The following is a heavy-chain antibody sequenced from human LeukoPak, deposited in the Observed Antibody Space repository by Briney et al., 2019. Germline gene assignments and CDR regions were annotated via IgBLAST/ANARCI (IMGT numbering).Heavy chain of an antibody. CDR3: ARGLDSSGYYAFFDY. CDR1: GGSVSSGSYY. CDR2: IYYSGST. Sequence: SETLSLTCTVSGGSVSSGSYYWSWIRQPPGKGLEWIGYIYYSGSTYYNPSLKSRVTISVDTSKNQFSLKLSSVTAADTAVYYCARGLDSSGYYAFFDYWGQGTLVTVSS. J-gene: IGHJ4*02. V-gene: IGHV4-31*03. D-gene: IGHD3-22*01.